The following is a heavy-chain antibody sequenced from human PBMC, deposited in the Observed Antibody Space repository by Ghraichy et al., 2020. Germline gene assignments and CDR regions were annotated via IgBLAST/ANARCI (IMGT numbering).Heavy chain of an antibody. CDR2: INHSGST. CDR1: GGSFSGYY. D-gene: IGHD3-3*01. J-gene: IGHJ4*02. Sequence: SETLSLTCAVYGGSFSGYYWSWIRQPPGKGLEWIGEINHSGSTNYNPSLKSRVTISVDTSKNQFSLKLSSVTAADTAVYYCARGLIFMCWGQGTLVTVSS. CDR3: ARGLIFMC. V-gene: IGHV4-34*01.